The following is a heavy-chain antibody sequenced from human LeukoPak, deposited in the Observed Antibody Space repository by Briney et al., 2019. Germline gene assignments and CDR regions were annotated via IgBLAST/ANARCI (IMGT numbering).Heavy chain of an antibody. Sequence: SETLSLTCTVSGGSISSYYWSWIRQPPGKGLEWIGYIYTSGSTNYNPSLKSRVTISVDTSKNQFSLKLSSVTAADTAVYYCARHPSGSYARYFDYWGQGTLVTVSS. V-gene: IGHV4-4*09. D-gene: IGHD1-26*01. J-gene: IGHJ4*02. CDR3: ARHPSGSYARYFDY. CDR2: IYTSGST. CDR1: GGSISSYY.